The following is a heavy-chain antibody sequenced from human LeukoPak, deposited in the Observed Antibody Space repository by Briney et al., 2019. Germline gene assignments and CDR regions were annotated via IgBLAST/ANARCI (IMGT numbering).Heavy chain of an antibody. D-gene: IGHD6-13*01. V-gene: IGHV3-74*01. Sequence: GGSLRLSCAASGLTFSNNWMHWVRQAPGKGLMWISRISTDGRSTSYADSVKGRFTISRDNAKNTLYLQMKGLRAEDTAVYYCASEAYGSSWYPFDYWGQGTLVTVPS. J-gene: IGHJ4*02. CDR2: ISTDGRST. CDR1: GLTFSNNW. CDR3: ASEAYGSSWYPFDY.